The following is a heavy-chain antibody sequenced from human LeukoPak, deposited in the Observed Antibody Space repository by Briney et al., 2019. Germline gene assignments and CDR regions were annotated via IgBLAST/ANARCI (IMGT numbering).Heavy chain of an antibody. CDR3: ARGLWFGELFRDY. J-gene: IGHJ4*02. D-gene: IGHD3-10*01. V-gene: IGHV3-23*01. CDR2: ISDSGGAT. CDR1: GFTFNNHD. Sequence: GGSLRLSCAASGFTFNNHDMTWVRQGPGKGLEWVSRISDSGGATGYGDSVKGRFTISRDNSKNTLYLQMNSLRAEDTAVYYCARGLWFGELFRDYWGQGTLVTVSS.